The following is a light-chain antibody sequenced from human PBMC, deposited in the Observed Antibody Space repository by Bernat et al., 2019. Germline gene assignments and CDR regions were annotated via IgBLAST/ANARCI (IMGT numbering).Light chain of an antibody. CDR2: DVS. Sequence: QSALTQPRSVSGSPGQSVTISCTGTSSDVGGYNYVSWYQQHPGKAPKLMIYDVSKRPSGVPDHFPGSKSGNTASLTISGLQAEDEADYFCCSYAGSYTWVFGGGTKLTVL. CDR1: SSDVGGYNY. CDR3: CSYAGSYTWV. J-gene: IGLJ3*02. V-gene: IGLV2-11*01.